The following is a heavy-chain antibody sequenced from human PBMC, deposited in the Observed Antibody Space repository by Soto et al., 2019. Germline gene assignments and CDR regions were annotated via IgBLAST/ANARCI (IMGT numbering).Heavy chain of an antibody. D-gene: IGHD3-22*01. CDR1: GGSFSGYY. Sequence: QVQLQQWGAGLLKPSETLSLTCAVYGGSFSGYYWSWIRQPPGKGLEWSGEINHSGSTNQNPSHKPRLRVSVDTSKNPFSLKLRSVTAADTAVYYCARGIAMIVAVQGDAPDKYFLDFWSLGTLVTVSS. CDR3: ARGIAMIVAVQGDAPDKYFLDF. V-gene: IGHV4-34*02. J-gene: IGHJ4*02. CDR2: INHSGST.